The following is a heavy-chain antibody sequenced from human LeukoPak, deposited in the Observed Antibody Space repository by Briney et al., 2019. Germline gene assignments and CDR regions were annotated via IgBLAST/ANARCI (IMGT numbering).Heavy chain of an antibody. Sequence: PGGSLRLSCAASGFTFSSYEMNWVRQAPGKGLEWLSYIIGSGSTTQYADSVRDRFTISRDNDKNAVYLQMNSLRADDTAIYYCVRDRGGAYSGDNLFDPWGQRTLVTVSS. J-gene: IGHJ5*02. CDR2: IIGSGSTT. CDR3: VRDRGGAYSGDNLFDP. D-gene: IGHD2-21*01. CDR1: GFTFSSYE. V-gene: IGHV3-48*03.